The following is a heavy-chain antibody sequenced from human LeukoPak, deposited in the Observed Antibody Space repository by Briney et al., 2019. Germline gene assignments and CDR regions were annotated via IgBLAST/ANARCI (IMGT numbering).Heavy chain of an antibody. D-gene: IGHD6-19*01. CDR3: ARQGGEHSSGPIDY. Sequence: GESLKISCKGSGYSFTSYWISWVRQMPGKGLEWMGRIDPSDSYTNYSPSFQGHVTISAHKSIRTAYLQWSSPKASDTAMYYCARQGGEHSSGPIDYWGQGTLVTVSS. CDR1: GYSFTSYW. V-gene: IGHV5-10-1*01. CDR2: IDPSDSYT. J-gene: IGHJ4*02.